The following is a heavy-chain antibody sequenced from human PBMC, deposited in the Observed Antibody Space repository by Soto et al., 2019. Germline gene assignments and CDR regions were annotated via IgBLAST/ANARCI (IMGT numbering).Heavy chain of an antibody. CDR3: ARTQYSGSSFGPYYFDY. Sequence: GGSLRLSCAASGFTFSSYGMHWVRQAPGKGLEWVAVIWYDGSNKYYADSVKGRFTISRDNSKNTLYLQMNSLRAEDTAVYYCARTQYSGSSFGPYYFDYWGQGTLVTVSS. J-gene: IGHJ4*02. D-gene: IGHD1-26*01. V-gene: IGHV3-33*01. CDR1: GFTFSSYG. CDR2: IWYDGSNK.